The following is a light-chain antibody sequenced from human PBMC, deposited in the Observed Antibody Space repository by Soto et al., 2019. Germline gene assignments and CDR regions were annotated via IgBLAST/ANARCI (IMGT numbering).Light chain of an antibody. CDR2: GAS. J-gene: IGKJ5*01. Sequence: EIVMTQSPATLSVSPGERAILSCRASQSVSTNLGWYQQKPGQAPRLLIFGASTRATGIPARFSGSGSGTEFNLTIRSLHSEDSAVYYCQQYNNWTPFTFGQGTRLEMK. CDR3: QQYNNWTPFT. CDR1: QSVSTN. V-gene: IGKV3-15*01.